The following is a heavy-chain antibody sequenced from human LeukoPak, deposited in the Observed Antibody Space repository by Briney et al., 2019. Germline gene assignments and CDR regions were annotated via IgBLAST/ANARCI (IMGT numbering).Heavy chain of an antibody. CDR1: GYTFTIYG. J-gene: IGHJ4*02. CDR2: ISAYNGNT. Sequence: GASVKVSCRASGYTFTIYGISWVRQAPGQGLEWMGWISAYNGNTNYAQKLQGRVTMTTDTSTSTAYMELRSLRSDHTAVYYCARGHNIAAAVNGDYWGQGTLVTVSS. V-gene: IGHV1-18*01. D-gene: IGHD6-13*01. CDR3: ARGHNIAAAVNGDY.